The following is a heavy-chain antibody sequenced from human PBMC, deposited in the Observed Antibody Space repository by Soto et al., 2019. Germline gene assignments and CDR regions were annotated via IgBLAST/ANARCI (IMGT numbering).Heavy chain of an antibody. V-gene: IGHV1-69*12. J-gene: IGHJ4*02. CDR3: ASALVPTADGELWYGEHFDY. D-gene: IGHD2-2*01. Sequence: QVQLVQSGAEVKKPGSSVKVSCKASGGTFSSYAISWVRQAPGQGLEWMGGIIHIFGTANYAQKFQGRVTITADESTSTAYMELSSLRSEDTAVYYCASALVPTADGELWYGEHFDYWGQGTLVTVSS. CDR2: IIHIFGTA. CDR1: GGTFSSYA.